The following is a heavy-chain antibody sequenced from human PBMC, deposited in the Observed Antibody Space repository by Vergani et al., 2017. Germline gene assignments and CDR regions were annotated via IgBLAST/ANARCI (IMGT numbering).Heavy chain of an antibody. CDR1: GFDFTNSA. Sequence: EVQLVESGGGVVKPGGSLPISCATSGFDFTNSAMSWIRQAPGRGLQWVSSITRGSKSIYYADSVKGLFTITRDDVKKSLLLRMNNLKVDDTAIYYCARTRSPIAMIRQFEQWGQGTLVTVSS. CDR2: ITRGSKSI. CDR3: ARTRSPIAMIRQFEQ. V-gene: IGHV3-21*01. J-gene: IGHJ4*02. D-gene: IGHD5-18*01.